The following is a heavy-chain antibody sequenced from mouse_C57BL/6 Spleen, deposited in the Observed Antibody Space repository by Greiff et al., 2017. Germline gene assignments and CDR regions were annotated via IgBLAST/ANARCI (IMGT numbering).Heavy chain of an antibody. CDR3: ARGYDGGDYFDY. CDR1: GYTFTSYW. D-gene: IGHD2-2*01. Sequence: QVQLQQPGAELVKPGASVKMSCKASGYTFTSYWITWVKQRPGQGLEWIGDIYPGSGSTNYNEKFKSKATLTVDTSSSTAYMQLSSLTSEDSAVYYCARGYDGGDYFDYWGQGTTLTVSS. CDR2: IYPGSGST. J-gene: IGHJ2*01. V-gene: IGHV1-55*01.